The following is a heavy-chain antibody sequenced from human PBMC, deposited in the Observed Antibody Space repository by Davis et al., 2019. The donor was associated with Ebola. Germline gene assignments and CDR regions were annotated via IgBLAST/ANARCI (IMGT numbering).Heavy chain of an antibody. CDR3: ARTQVPAAIPVGYFQH. Sequence: GESLKISCAASGFTFSSYGMHWVRQAPGKGLEWVAVISYDGSNKYYADSVKGRFTISRDNSKNTLYLQMNSLRAEDTAVYYCARTQVPAAIPVGYFQHWGQGTLVTVSS. CDR2: ISYDGSNK. CDR1: GFTFSSYG. V-gene: IGHV3-30*03. D-gene: IGHD2-2*02. J-gene: IGHJ1*01.